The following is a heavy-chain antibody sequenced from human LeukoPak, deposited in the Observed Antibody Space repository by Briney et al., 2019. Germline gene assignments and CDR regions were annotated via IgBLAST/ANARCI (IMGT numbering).Heavy chain of an antibody. J-gene: IGHJ3*02. CDR3: ARGTTREIDI. CDR2: MNPNSGNT. D-gene: IGHD1-1*01. Sequence: ASVKVSCKASGYTFTSYGISWVRQATGQGLEWMGWMNPNSGNTGYAQKFQGRVTITRNTSISTAYMELSSLRSEDTAVYYCARGTTREIDIWGQGTMVTVSS. CDR1: GYTFTSYG. V-gene: IGHV1-8*03.